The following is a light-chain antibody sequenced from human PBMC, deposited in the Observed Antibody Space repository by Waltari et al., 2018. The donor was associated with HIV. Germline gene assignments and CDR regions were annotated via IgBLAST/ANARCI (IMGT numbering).Light chain of an antibody. CDR2: AVY. CDR1: DSVPPGHNY. V-gene: IGLV2-23*02. J-gene: IGLJ2*01. Sequence: QSALTQPAAVSGSPGQSIVISCSGLDSVPPGHNYFSWYHQVPGPVPPLLIFAVYKRPSGISSRFAASRSGDTASLTISDLQADDDGDYYCCSYVPVREFVVFGGGTKVTVL. CDR3: CSYVPVREFVV.